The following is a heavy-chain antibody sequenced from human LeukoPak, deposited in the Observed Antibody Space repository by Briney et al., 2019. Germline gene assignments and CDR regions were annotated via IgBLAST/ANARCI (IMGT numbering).Heavy chain of an antibody. J-gene: IGHJ3*02. CDR3: ARDGDYGGNSIAFDI. Sequence: PSETLSLTCAVYGGSFSGYYWSWIRQPPGKGLEWIGEINHSGSTNYNPSLKSRVTISVDTSKNQFSLKLSSVTAADTAVYYCARDGDYGGNSIAFDIWGQGTLVTVSS. D-gene: IGHD4-23*01. CDR2: INHSGST. V-gene: IGHV4-34*01. CDR1: GGSFSGYY.